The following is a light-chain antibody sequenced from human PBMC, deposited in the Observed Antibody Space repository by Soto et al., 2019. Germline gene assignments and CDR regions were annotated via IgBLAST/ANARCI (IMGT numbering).Light chain of an antibody. CDR3: QLYRNWPRT. Sequence: EIGLTQSPAPLYVSPRERVTSSCRASQSVDINLAVYQQKPGQAPRLIIYGASTRATDMPGSFSGRGPGTEFTLTINSLQSEDFAVYYCQLYRNWPRTFGQGTKV. V-gene: IGKV3-15*01. J-gene: IGKJ1*01. CDR1: QSVDIN. CDR2: GAS.